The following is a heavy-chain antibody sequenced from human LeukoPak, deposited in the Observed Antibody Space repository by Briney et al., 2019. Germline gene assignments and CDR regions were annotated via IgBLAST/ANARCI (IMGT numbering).Heavy chain of an antibody. CDR1: GFTIGYYT. J-gene: IGHJ4*02. D-gene: IGHD3-22*01. CDR2: TSYDGSNE. CDR3: ARVLNYYDSSGDYLPY. V-gene: IGHV3-30-3*01. Sequence: PGGSLGPPGAASGFTIGYYTMHWVRQAPGKGLERVAVTSYDGSNEYYADSVKGRFTISRDNSKNTLYLQMNSLRVEDTAVYYCARVLNYYDSSGDYLPYWGQGTLVTVSS.